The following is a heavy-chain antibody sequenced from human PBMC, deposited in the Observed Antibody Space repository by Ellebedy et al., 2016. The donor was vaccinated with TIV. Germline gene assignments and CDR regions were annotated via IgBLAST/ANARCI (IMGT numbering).Heavy chain of an antibody. CDR3: ARDAAGFDL. CDR1: GYSFTAYF. CDR2: INPRGGST. Sequence: ASVKVSCKTSGYSFTAYFLHWVRQAPGQGLEWMGIINPRGGSTNYAEKFQGRVTMTRDMSTSTVYMELSSLRYDDTAVYYCARDAAGFDLWGQGTLVTVSS. D-gene: IGHD6-13*01. V-gene: IGHV1-46*01. J-gene: IGHJ5*02.